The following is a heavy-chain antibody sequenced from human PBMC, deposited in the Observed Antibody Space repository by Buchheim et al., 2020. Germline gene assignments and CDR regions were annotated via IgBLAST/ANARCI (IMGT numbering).Heavy chain of an antibody. CDR3: GDPPAAA. V-gene: IGHV4-4*02. Sequence: VQLQESGPRLVKPSGTLSLTCAVSGDSISSSRWWTWVRQPPGKGLEWIGEIYHTGDTNYNASLGGRVTISIDKSRNHFSPGLTSVTDTDTAVYYCGDPPAAAWGQGTL. D-gene: IGHD2-15*01. J-gene: IGHJ4*02. CDR2: IYHTGDT. CDR1: GDSISSSRW.